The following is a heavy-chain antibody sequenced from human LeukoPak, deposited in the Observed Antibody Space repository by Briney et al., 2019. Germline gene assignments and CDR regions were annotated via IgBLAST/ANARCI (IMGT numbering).Heavy chain of an antibody. CDR3: ARRRILGYCISASCRAYFDY. V-gene: IGHV4-38-2*01. CDR1: GYSISSGYY. D-gene: IGHD2-2*01. Sequence: PSETLSLTCAVSGYSISSGYYWDWIRQPPGKGLEWIGTIYHSGSTYYNPSLKSRITLSVDTSKNQFSLKLSSVTAADTALYYCARRRILGYCISASCRAYFDYWGQGTLVTVSS. CDR2: IYHSGST. J-gene: IGHJ4*02.